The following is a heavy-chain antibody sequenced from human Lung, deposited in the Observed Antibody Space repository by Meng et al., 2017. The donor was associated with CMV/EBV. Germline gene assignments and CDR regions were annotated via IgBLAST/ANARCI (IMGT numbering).Heavy chain of an antibody. D-gene: IGHD5/OR15-5a*01. V-gene: IGHV3-23*01. CDR1: GFTFTRYV. CDR2: ISDRGGST. J-gene: IGHJ4*02. CDR3: ARAASTWAYYFDY. Sequence: SSGFTFTRYVMPWVRPAPAKGLRWASAISDRGGSTYYAASVKGRFTVSRDNSKSTLSLQMSSLSAEDTAVYYCARAASTWAYYFDYWGQGTLVTVSS.